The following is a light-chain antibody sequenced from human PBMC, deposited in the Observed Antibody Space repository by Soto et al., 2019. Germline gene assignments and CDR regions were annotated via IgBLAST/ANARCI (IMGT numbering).Light chain of an antibody. CDR3: SSYAISRDVV. V-gene: IGLV2-14*01. CDR1: SSDVGCYDY. Sequence: QSALTQPASVSGSPGQSITISCTGTSSDVGCYDYVSWYQQHPGKAPKLMIYDVINRPSGVSHRFSGSKSGNTASLTISGLQAEDEADYYCSSYAISRDVVFGGGTKLTVL. J-gene: IGLJ2*01. CDR2: DVI.